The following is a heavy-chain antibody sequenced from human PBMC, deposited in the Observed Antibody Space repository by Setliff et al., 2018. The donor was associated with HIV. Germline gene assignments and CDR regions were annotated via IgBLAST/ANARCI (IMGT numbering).Heavy chain of an antibody. CDR3: ARGVVVVPAARDYYYYLDV. CDR2: INPGGST. CDR1: GGSFTGYY. Sequence: TLSLTCAVYGGSFTGYYWNWIRQAPGEGLEWIGEINPGGSTNYNPSLKSRVTISLNTSTNQFSLKVNSVTAADTAVYYCARGVVVVPAARDYYYYLDVWGKGTTVTVSS. V-gene: IGHV4-34*01. J-gene: IGHJ6*03. D-gene: IGHD2-2*01.